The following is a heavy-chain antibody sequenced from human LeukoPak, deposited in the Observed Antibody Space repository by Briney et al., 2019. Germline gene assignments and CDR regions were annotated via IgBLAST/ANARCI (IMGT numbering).Heavy chain of an antibody. V-gene: IGHV3-23*01. CDR1: WMYFDSVA. CDR2: ISDDEKIP. Sequence: GSLRPSRAAFWMYFDSVAQARVRQAQGKGLGWASGISDDEKIPYYSDSVKGRFTISRDNSKKTVYLQMNNLQTEDTAGDFCARHDRDIPYWGQGIPVTVSS. D-gene: IGHD5-24*01. J-gene: IGHJ4*02. CDR3: ARHDRDIPY.